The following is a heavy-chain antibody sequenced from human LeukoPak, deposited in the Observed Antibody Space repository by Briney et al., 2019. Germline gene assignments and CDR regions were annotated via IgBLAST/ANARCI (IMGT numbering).Heavy chain of an antibody. V-gene: IGHV3-48*03. J-gene: IGHJ3*02. CDR2: ISSSGSTI. CDR3: ARVQGRYDAFDI. Sequence: GGSLRLSCAASGFTFSSYEMNWVRQAPGKGLEWVSYISSSGSTIYYADSVKGRFTISRDNAKNSLYLQTNSLRAEDTAVYYCARVQGRYDAFDIWGQGTMVTVSS. CDR1: GFTFSSYE.